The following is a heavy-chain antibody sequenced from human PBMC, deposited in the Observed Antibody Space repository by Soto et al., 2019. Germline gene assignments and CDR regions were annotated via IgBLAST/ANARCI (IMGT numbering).Heavy chain of an antibody. Sequence: GGSLRLSCAACGFTFSSYWIHWVRQAPWKGLVWVSRINSDGSSTSYADSVKGRFTISRDNAKNTLYLQMNSLRAEDTAVYYCARDRTIFGVVTPPDYWGQGTLVTVSS. J-gene: IGHJ4*02. V-gene: IGHV3-74*01. D-gene: IGHD3-3*01. CDR2: INSDGSST. CDR1: GFTFSSYW. CDR3: ARDRTIFGVVTPPDY.